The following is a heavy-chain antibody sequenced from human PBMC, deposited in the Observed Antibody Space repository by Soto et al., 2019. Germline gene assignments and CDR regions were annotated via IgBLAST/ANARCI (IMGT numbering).Heavy chain of an antibody. CDR2: INHSGST. V-gene: IGHV4-34*01. D-gene: IGHD6-13*01. Sequence: SETLSLTCAVYGGSFGGYYWSWIRQPPGKGLEWIGEINHSGSTNYNPSLKSRVTISVDTSKNQFSLKLSSVTATDTAVYYCASTGNEYSSSWYRFYYYYGMAVWGQGTTVTVSS. J-gene: IGHJ6*02. CDR3: ASTGNEYSSSWYRFYYYYGMAV. CDR1: GGSFGGYY.